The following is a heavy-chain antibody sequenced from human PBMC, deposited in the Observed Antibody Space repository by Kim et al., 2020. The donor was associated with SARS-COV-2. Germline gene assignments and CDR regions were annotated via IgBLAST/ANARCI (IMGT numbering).Heavy chain of an antibody. CDR1: GGSISSGGYS. CDR2: IYHSGST. J-gene: IGHJ6*02. V-gene: IGHV4-30-2*01. Sequence: SETLSLTCAVSGGSISSGGYSWSWIRQPPGKGLEWIGYIYHSGSTYYNPSLKSRVTISVDRSKNQFSLKLSSVTAADTAVYYCSSTSPYGMDVWGQGTTVTVSS. CDR3: SSTSPYGMDV. D-gene: IGHD2-2*01.